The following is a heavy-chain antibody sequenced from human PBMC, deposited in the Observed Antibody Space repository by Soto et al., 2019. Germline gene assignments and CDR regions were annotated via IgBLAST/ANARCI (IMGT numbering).Heavy chain of an antibody. CDR1: GYTFTTYG. D-gene: IGHD2-2*01. CDR2: SNTYDADT. J-gene: IGHJ4*01. CDR3: AREYCTGTSCYGVGY. V-gene: IGHV1-18*01. Sequence: QVQLVQSGAEVKKPGASVKVSCQASGYTFTTYGVSWVRQAPGQGLEWMGWSNTYDADTKYAQKFQGRVTMTTDTSTSTAYMERRSLISDDSAVYYCAREYCTGTSCYGVGYWGHGTLVTDSS.